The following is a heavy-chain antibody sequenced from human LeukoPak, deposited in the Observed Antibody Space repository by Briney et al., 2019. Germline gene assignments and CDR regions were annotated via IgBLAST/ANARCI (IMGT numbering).Heavy chain of an antibody. J-gene: IGHJ3*02. CDR1: GFTFSSYA. CDR2: ISGSGGST. V-gene: IGHV3-23*01. D-gene: IGHD3-9*01. Sequence: GGSLRLSCAASGFTFSSYAMSWVRQAPGKGLEWVSAISGSGGSTYYADSVKGRFTISRDNSKNTLYLQMNSLGAEDTAVYYCAKDRSNYDILTGYYHDAFDIWGQWTMVTVSS. CDR3: AKDRSNYDILTGYYHDAFDI.